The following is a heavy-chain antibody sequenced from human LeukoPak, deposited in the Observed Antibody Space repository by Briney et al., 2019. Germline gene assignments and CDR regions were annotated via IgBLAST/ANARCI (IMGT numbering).Heavy chain of an antibody. CDR1: GGSTSSYY. CDR2: IYYSGST. J-gene: IGHJ1*01. D-gene: IGHD3-9*01. CDR3: ARELRYSSGFQH. V-gene: IGHV4-59*01. Sequence: SETLSLTCTVSGGSTSSYYWSWIRQPPGKGLEWIGYIYYSGSTNYNPSLKSRVTISVDTSKNQFSLKLSSVTAADTAVYYCARELRYSSGFQHWGQGTLVTVSS.